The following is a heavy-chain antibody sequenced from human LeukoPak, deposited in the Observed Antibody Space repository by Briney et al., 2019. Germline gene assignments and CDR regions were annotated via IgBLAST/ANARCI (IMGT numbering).Heavy chain of an antibody. J-gene: IGHJ4*02. Sequence: GGSLRLSRAASGFTFSSCGMSWVRQAPGKGLEWLSHITSGGTIYYADSVKGRFTISRDNAKSSLYLQMSSLRDEDTAVYYCARRYCSGGSCGVGPYFDYWGQGTLVTVSS. V-gene: IGHV3-48*02. CDR1: GFTFSSCG. D-gene: IGHD2-15*01. CDR3: ARRYCSGGSCGVGPYFDY. CDR2: ITSGGTI.